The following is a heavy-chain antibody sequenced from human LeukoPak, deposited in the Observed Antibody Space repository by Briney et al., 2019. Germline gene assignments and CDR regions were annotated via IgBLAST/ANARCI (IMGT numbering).Heavy chain of an antibody. CDR2: IKSRRDGGTT. Sequence: GGSLRLSCAASGFTFSSYGMHWVRQAPGKGLEWVGRIKSRRDGGTTDYAAPGKGRFTISRDDSGNTLYLQMNSLKTEDTAVYYCTADVPNDDGDYVPIDYWGQGTLVTVSS. J-gene: IGHJ4*02. D-gene: IGHD4-17*01. CDR1: GFTFSSYG. V-gene: IGHV3-15*01. CDR3: TADVPNDDGDYVPIDY.